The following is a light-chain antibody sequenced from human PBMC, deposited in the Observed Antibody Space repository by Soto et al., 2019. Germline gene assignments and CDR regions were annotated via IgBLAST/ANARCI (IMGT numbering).Light chain of an antibody. CDR1: QGISNN. V-gene: IGKV1-27*01. CDR2: GAS. CDR3: QKYDSAPWS. J-gene: IGKJ1*01. Sequence: EIQMTQSPSSLSASVGDRVTITCRASQGISNNLAWYQQKPGKVPKLLIYGASTLHSGVPSRLSGSGSGTDFTLIINSRQTEDVASYFFQKYDSAPWSVGQGTKVEIK.